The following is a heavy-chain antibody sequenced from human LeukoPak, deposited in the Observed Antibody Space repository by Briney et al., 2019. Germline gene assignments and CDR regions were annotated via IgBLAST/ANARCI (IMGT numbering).Heavy chain of an antibody. CDR3: ARAPSEIGGYYPEYFRH. J-gene: IGHJ1*01. CDR1: GLTFSTYW. D-gene: IGHD3-22*01. Sequence: GGSLRLSCAASGLTFSTYWMHWVRQAPGKGLVWVSRIKSDGSTNYADSVKGRFTISRDNAKNTVSLQMNSLRPEDTGVYYCARAPSEIGGYYPEYFRHWGQGTLVTVSS. CDR2: IKSDGST. V-gene: IGHV3-74*01.